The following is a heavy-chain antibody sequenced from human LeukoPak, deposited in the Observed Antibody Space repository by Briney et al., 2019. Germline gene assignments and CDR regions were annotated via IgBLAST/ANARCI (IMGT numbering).Heavy chain of an antibody. CDR3: ANQGNGYYDVLTGFNHFDY. V-gene: IGHV3-23*01. CDR1: GSTFSSHA. CDR2: ISGSGGST. Sequence: PGGSLRLSCAVSGSTFSSHAMSWFRQAPGKGLEWVSAISGSGGSTYYADSVKGRFTISRDNSKNTLSLQMNSLRAEDTAVYYCANQGNGYYDVLTGFNHFDYWGQGTLVTVSS. D-gene: IGHD3-9*01. J-gene: IGHJ4*02.